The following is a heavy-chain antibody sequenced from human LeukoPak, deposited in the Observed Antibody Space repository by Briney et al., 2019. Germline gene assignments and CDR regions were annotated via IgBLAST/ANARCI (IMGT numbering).Heavy chain of an antibody. V-gene: IGHV4-4*02. CDR3: ARGYYYGSGSYGEGAFDI. D-gene: IGHD3-10*01. CDR2: VNLQGST. CDR1: GGSISNTNW. Sequence: SETLSLTCGVSGGSISNTNWWTWVRQHQGKGLEWMWEVNLQGSTNYNPSLKSRVTMSLDTSKNQFSLKLSSVTAADTAVYHCARGYYYGSGSYGEGAFDIWGQGTMVTVSS. J-gene: IGHJ3*02.